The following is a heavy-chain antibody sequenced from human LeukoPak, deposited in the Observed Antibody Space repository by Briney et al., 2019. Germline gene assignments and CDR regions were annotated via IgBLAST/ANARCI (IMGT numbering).Heavy chain of an antibody. V-gene: IGHV4-39*07. CDR2: IYYSGST. D-gene: IGHD3-10*01. Sequence: SETLSLTCTVSGGSISSSSYYWGWIRQPPGKGLEWIGSIYYSGSTYYNPSLKSRVTISVDTSKNQFSLKLSSVTAADTAVYYCARGPMVRGVPGRGDWFDPWGQGTLVTVSS. J-gene: IGHJ5*02. CDR1: GGSISSSSYY. CDR3: ARGPMVRGVPGRGDWFDP.